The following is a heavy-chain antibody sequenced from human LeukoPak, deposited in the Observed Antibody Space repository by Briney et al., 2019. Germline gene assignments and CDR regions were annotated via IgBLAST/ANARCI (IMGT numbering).Heavy chain of an antibody. CDR1: AFTFSSFS. J-gene: IGHJ4*02. CDR3: ASAPRGIAVAGTLFDY. V-gene: IGHV3-21*01. CDR2: ISSSSSYI. Sequence: KPGGSLRLSCAASAFTFSSFSMNWVRQAPGEGLEWVSSISSSSSYIYYADSVKGRFTISRDNAKNSLYLQLNSLRAEDTAVYYCASAPRGIAVAGTLFDYWGQGTLVTVSS. D-gene: IGHD6-19*01.